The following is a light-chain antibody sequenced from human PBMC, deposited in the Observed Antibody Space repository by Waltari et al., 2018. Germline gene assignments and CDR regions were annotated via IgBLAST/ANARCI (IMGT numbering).Light chain of an antibody. CDR3: CSYASGSTII. Sequence: QSALTQPASVSGSPGQSITISCPGTSHDFGSYNLVSWYQRHPGKAPELLIYEGSKRPSGVSNRFSGSKSGNTASLTISGLQAEDEADYFCCSYASGSTIIFGGGTKLTVL. J-gene: IGLJ2*01. V-gene: IGLV2-23*01. CDR1: SHDFGSYNL. CDR2: EGS.